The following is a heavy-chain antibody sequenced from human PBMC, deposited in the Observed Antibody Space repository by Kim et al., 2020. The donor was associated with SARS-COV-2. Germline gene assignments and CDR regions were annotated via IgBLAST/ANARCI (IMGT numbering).Heavy chain of an antibody. Sequence: GGSMRLSCAASGFTFSSYGMHWVRQAPGKGLEWVAVISYDGSNKYYADSVKGRFTISRDNSKNTLYLQMNSLRAEDTAVYYCAKDMGRYYDFWSGAGSPYGMDVWGQGTTVTVSS. CDR2: ISYDGSNK. CDR3: AKDMGRYYDFWSGAGSPYGMDV. J-gene: IGHJ6*02. D-gene: IGHD3-3*01. CDR1: GFTFSSYG. V-gene: IGHV3-30*18.